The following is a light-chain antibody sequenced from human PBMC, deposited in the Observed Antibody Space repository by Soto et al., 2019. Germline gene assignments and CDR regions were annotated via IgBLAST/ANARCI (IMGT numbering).Light chain of an antibody. V-gene: IGKV3-15*01. J-gene: IGKJ4*01. Sequence: IVMTQSPATLSVSPGERATLSCRASQSVSSNLAWYQQKPGQAPRLLIYGASTRATGTPARFSGSGSGTEFTLTISSLQSEDFAVYYCQQYNNWPPGLTFGGGTKVDIK. CDR2: GAS. CDR3: QQYNNWPPGLT. CDR1: QSVSSN.